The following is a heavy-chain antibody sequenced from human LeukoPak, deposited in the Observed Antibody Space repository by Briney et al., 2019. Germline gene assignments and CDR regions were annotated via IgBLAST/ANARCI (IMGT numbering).Heavy chain of an antibody. CDR1: GGSISSSSYY. D-gene: IGHD3-10*01. CDR2: IYTSGNT. CDR3: ARDGAITMVRGELVYYYYYYMDV. J-gene: IGHJ6*03. Sequence: SETLSLTCTVSGGSISSSSYYWSWIRQPAGKGLEWIGRIYTSGNTNYNPSLKSRVTMSVDTSKNQFSLKLTSVTAADTAVYYCARDGAITMVRGELVYYYYYYMDVWGKGTTVTISS. V-gene: IGHV4-61*02.